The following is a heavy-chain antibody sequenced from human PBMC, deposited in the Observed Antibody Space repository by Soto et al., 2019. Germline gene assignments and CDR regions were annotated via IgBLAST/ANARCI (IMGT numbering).Heavy chain of an antibody. J-gene: IGHJ5*02. CDR3: ARDSSGFWFDP. Sequence: SETLSLTCTLTGGSISSGDYYWSWIRQPPGKGLEWIGYIYYSGSTYYNPSLKSRVTISVDTSKNQFSLKLSSVTAADTAVYYCARDSSGFWFDPWGQGTLVTVSS. V-gene: IGHV4-30-4*01. D-gene: IGHD3-22*01. CDR1: GGSISSGDYY. CDR2: IYYSGST.